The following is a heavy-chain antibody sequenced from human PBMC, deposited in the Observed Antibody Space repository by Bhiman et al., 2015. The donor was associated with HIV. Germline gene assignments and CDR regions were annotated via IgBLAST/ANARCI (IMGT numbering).Heavy chain of an antibody. D-gene: IGHD1-1*01. J-gene: IGHJ4*02. CDR3: AKSRRGLASVGTDNQFDY. V-gene: IGHV3-30*18. Sequence: LHLVESGGGVVQPGGSLRLSCAASGFTFRTYAMHWVRQAPGKGLEWVAVISYDAIKSYYADSVKGRFTISRDDSKDTLYLQMNSLRPEDTAVYYCAKSRRGLASVGTDNQFDYWGPGTLVTVSS. CDR1: GFTFRTYA. CDR2: ISYDAIKS.